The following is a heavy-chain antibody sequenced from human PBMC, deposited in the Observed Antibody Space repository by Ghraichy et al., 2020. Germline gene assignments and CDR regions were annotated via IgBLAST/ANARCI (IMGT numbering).Heavy chain of an antibody. CDR2: ISYDGSNK. CDR1: GFTFSSYG. V-gene: IGHV3-30*18. CDR3: AKVLMSDYKPTEGY. J-gene: IGHJ4*02. D-gene: IGHD4-11*01. Sequence: GGSLRLSCAASGFTFSSYGMHWVRQAPGKGLEWVAVISYDGSNKYYADSVKGRFTISRDNSKNTLYLQMNSLRAEDTAVYYCAKVLMSDYKPTEGYWGQGTLVTVSS.